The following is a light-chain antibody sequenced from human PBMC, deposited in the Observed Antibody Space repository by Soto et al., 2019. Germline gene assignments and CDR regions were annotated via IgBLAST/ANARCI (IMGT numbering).Light chain of an antibody. CDR1: SSDVGGYKY. V-gene: IGLV2-14*01. J-gene: IGLJ3*02. CDR3: SSYTSSSTLV. Sequence: QSVLTQPASVSGSPGQPITISCTGTSSDVGGYKYVSWYQQHPGKAPKLMIYEVSNRPSGVSNRFSGSKSGNTASLTISGLQAEDEADYYCSSYTSSSTLVFGGGTKVTVL. CDR2: EVS.